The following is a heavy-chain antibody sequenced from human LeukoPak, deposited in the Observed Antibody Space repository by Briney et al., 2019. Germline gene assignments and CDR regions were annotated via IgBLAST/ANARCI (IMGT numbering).Heavy chain of an antibody. CDR2: FDPEDGEI. CDR1: GYTLTELS. Sequence: ASVTVSFKVSGYTLTELSMHWVRPAPGKGLAWMGSFDPEDGEIIYAQKFQGRVTMTEDTSTDTGYMELSSLRSEDTAVYYCATGPPGDRGVLVYYYYMDVWGKGTSVTVSS. V-gene: IGHV1-24*01. CDR3: ATGPPGDRGVLVYYYYMDV. D-gene: IGHD2-21*02. J-gene: IGHJ6*03.